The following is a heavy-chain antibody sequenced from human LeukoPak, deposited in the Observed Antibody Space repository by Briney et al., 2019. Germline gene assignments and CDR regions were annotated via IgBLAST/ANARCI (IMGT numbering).Heavy chain of an antibody. V-gene: IGHV4-34*01. Sequence: SETLSLTCSVSGESFSGYYWTWIRQPPGKGLEWIGEINHSGSARYNPSLKSRLTTSVETPKNKFSLELNSVTAADTAVYYCARGRWSPNDSDSSSYSGGYYYMDVWGRGTTVSVSS. CDR1: GESFSGYY. J-gene: IGHJ6*03. CDR3: ARGRWSPNDSDSSSYSGGYYYMDV. CDR2: INHSGSA. D-gene: IGHD3-22*01.